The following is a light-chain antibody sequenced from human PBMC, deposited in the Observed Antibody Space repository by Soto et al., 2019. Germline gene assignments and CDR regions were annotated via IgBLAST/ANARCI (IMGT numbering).Light chain of an antibody. CDR3: SSYSSSSISYG. CDR2: EVT. V-gene: IGLV2-14*01. Sequence: QSALTQPASVSGSPGQSITISCAGSSSDVGGYKYVSWYQQFPGNAPKLIIYEVTIRPSGVSNRFSGSKSGNTASLTISGLQAEDEADYYCSSYSSSSISYGFGTGTKVTVL. J-gene: IGLJ1*01. CDR1: SSDVGGYKY.